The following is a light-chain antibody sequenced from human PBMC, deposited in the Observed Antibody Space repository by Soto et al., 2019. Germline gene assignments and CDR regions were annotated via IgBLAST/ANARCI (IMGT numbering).Light chain of an antibody. V-gene: IGKV1-6*01. J-gene: IGKJ1*01. CDR3: LQDYNYPRT. Sequence: ALPMTQSPSSLSASVGDRVTITCRASQDIRTELGWYQQKPGKAPKLLIYGATTLQSGVPSRFSGSGSCTDFTLTISGLQPEDLATYYCLQDYNYPRTFGQGTKVEVK. CDR1: QDIRTE. CDR2: GAT.